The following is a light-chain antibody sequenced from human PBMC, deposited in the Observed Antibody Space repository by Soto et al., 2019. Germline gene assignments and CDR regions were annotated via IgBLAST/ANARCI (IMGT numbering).Light chain of an antibody. J-gene: IGLJ1*01. CDR3: CSYAGSYTGV. V-gene: IGLV2-11*01. Sequence: QSVLTQPRSVSGSPGQSVTISCTGTSSDVGDYNYVSWYQQHPGKAPRLMIYDVTERPSGVPDRFSGSQSGNTASLTISGLQAEDEADYYCCSYAGSYTGVFGTGTKVTVL. CDR2: DVT. CDR1: SSDVGDYNY.